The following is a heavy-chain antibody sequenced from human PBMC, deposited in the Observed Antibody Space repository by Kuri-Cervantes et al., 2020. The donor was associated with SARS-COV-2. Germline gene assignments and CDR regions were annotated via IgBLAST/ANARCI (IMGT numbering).Heavy chain of an antibody. CDR3: ARGRLHADYYYGMDV. CDR1: GFTFSLYE. Sequence: GGSLRLSCEASGFTFSLYEMNWVRQAPGKGLEWVSYISSSSSYIYYADSVKGRFTISRDNAKNSLYLQMNSLRAEDTAVYYCARGRLHADYYYGMDVWGQGTTVTVSS. V-gene: IGHV3-21*05. J-gene: IGHJ6*02. D-gene: IGHD5-18*01. CDR2: ISSSSSYI.